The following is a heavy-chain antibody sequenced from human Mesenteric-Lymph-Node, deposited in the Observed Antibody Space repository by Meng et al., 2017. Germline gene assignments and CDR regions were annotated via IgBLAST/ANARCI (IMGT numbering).Heavy chain of an antibody. V-gene: IGHV3-7*01. CDR3: AREDGIVGASSAFDV. J-gene: IGHJ3*01. CDR1: GFTFSSYW. D-gene: IGHD1-26*01. CDR2: IKQDGSEK. Sequence: GESLKISCAASGFTFSSYWMSWVRQAPGKGLEWVANIKQDGSEKYYVDSVKGRFTISRDNAKNSLSLQMNSLTAEDTAVYYCAREDGIVGASSAFDVWGQGTMVTVSS.